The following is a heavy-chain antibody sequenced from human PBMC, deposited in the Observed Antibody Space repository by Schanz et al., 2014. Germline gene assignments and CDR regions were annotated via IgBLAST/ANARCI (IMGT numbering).Heavy chain of an antibody. CDR1: GFTLSNSD. CDR2: IGYLGDT. D-gene: IGHD3-22*01. J-gene: IGHJ4*02. V-gene: IGHV3-13*01. CDR3: AKDPSHGDYDYYFDY. Sequence: EVQLVESGGGLVQPGGSLRLSCAASGFTLSNSDIHWVRQGTGKGLEWVSTIGYLGDTYYPDSVKGRFTVSRDSGQNSLYLQMNSLRAEDTAVYYCAKDPSHGDYDYYFDYWGRGTLVTVSS.